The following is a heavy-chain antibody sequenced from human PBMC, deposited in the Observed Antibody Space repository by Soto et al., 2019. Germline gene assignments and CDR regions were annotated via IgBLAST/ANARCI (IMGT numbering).Heavy chain of an antibody. Sequence: SETLSLTCTISGGSISSGDYYWSWIRQPPGKGLEWIGYIYYSGSTYYNPSLKSRVTISVDTSKNQFSLKLSSVTAADTAVYYCARATIVLVPAAMVSHWFDPWGQGTLVTVSS. D-gene: IGHD2-2*01. V-gene: IGHV4-30-4*01. CDR1: GGSISSGDYY. CDR3: ARATIVLVPAAMVSHWFDP. J-gene: IGHJ5*02. CDR2: IYYSGST.